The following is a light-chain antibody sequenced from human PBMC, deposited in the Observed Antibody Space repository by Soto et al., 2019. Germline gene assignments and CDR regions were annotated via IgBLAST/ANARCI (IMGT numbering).Light chain of an antibody. CDR1: QSVSSNY. CDR2: GTS. J-gene: IGKJ5*01. V-gene: IGKV3-20*01. CDR3: QQYGNSPIT. Sequence: EITLTQSPGTLSLSPGETATLSSSASQSVSSNYLAWYQQKPGQAPRLLIYGTSSRATGIPDRFSGSGSGTDFTLTISRLEPEDFAVYYCQQYGNSPITFGQGTRLDIK.